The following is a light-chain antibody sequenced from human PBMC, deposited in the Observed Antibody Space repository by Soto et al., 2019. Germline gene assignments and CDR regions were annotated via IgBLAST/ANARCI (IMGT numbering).Light chain of an antibody. CDR2: DVS. CDR3: SSYTTSNARQIV. Sequence: QSVLTQPASVSASPGQSITISCTGTSSDAGGYNYVSWYQHHPGKAPKLLIYDVSNRPSGISNRFSGSKSDNTASLTISGLQPEDEADSYCSSYTTSNARQIVFGTGTKVTVL. V-gene: IGLV2-14*03. J-gene: IGLJ1*01. CDR1: SSDAGGYNY.